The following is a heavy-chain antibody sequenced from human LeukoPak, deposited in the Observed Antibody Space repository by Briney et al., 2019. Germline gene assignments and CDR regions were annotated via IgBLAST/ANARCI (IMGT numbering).Heavy chain of an antibody. J-gene: IGHJ4*02. CDR2: IKQDGSKF. V-gene: IGHV3-7*03. D-gene: IGHD1-1*01. CDR1: GFTFRSYW. Sequence: GGSLRLSCAASGFTFRSYWMSWVRQAPGKGLEWVANIKQDGSKFSYVDSVKGRFTISRDNSKNTLYLQMNSLRAEDTAVYYCARAGHWKYSSFDYWGQGILVTVSS. CDR3: ARAGHWKYSSFDY.